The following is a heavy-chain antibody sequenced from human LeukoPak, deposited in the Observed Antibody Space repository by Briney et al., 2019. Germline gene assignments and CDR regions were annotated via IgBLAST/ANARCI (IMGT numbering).Heavy chain of an antibody. CDR2: IPTSGEI. V-gene: IGHV4-59*01. Sequence: PSETLSLTCTVSGDSIRSSYWSWIRQPPGKGLEWIGYIPTSGEINYNPSLKSRVTISLQPSKNQVSLKVNSVPAADTAVYFCARVKVNTAMALQYYHYYMDVWGKGTTVIVSS. CDR1: GDSIRSSY. CDR3: ARVKVNTAMALQYYHYYMDV. D-gene: IGHD5-18*01. J-gene: IGHJ6*03.